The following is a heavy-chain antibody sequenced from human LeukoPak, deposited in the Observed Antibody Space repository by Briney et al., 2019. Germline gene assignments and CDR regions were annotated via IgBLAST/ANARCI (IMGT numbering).Heavy chain of an antibody. CDR1: GFTFSSYA. V-gene: IGHV3-23*01. Sequence: PGGSLRLSCAASGFTFSSYAMSWVRQAPGKGLEWVSAISGSGGSTYYADSVKGRFTISRDNSKNTLYLQMNSLRAEDTAVYYCAREGSVSAGTWPSFVDYWGQGTLVTVSS. CDR2: ISGSGGST. D-gene: IGHD6-13*01. CDR3: AREGSVSAGTWPSFVDY. J-gene: IGHJ4*02.